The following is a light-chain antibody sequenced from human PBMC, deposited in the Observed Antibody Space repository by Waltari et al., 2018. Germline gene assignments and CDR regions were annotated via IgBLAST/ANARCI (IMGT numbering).Light chain of an antibody. CDR1: QSITNY. CDR2: GAS. CDR3: QQTYSMPYT. J-gene: IGKJ2*01. V-gene: IGKV1-39*01. Sequence: EIQMTQSPSSLSASVGDRVTITCRASQSITNYLNWYQQRPGKAPMLLIFGASSLQSGVPSRFSGSESGTDFTLTISSLQPEDFATYYCQQTYSMPYTFGQGTKLEI.